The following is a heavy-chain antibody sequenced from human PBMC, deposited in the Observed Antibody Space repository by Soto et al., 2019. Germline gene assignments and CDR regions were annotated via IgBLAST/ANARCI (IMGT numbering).Heavy chain of an antibody. Sequence: PSETLSLTCGVSDYSISSGYYWGWIRQPPEKGREWIGTIYHPGNTYYNPSLKSRVTISLDTSKNQFFLRLDSVTATDTAVYYCARQAGNHAFDIWGQGTMVTVS. D-gene: IGHD1-1*01. CDR1: DYSISSGYY. CDR2: IYHPGNT. J-gene: IGHJ3*02. V-gene: IGHV4-38-2*01. CDR3: ARQAGNHAFDI.